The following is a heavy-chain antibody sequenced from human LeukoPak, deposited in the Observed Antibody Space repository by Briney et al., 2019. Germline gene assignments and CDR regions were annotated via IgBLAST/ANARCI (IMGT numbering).Heavy chain of an antibody. J-gene: IGHJ2*01. Sequence: ASVKVSCKASGYTFTGYLTHWVRQAPGQGLERMGWISPNSGDTKYAQKFQGRLTMTRDTSISTAYMELSRLTSDDTAVYYCVRALTTVATWLYLWGRGTLVTVSS. CDR2: ISPNSGDT. CDR3: VRALTTVATWLYL. CDR1: GYTFTGYL. V-gene: IGHV1-2*02. D-gene: IGHD4-17*01.